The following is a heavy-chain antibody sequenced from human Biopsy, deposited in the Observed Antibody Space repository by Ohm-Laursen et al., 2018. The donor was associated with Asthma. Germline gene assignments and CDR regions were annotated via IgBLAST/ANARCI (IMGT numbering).Heavy chain of an antibody. D-gene: IGHD4-17*01. CDR2: HDHEEGGT. CDR1: GYGLTDLS. CDR3: ASDFPKDYVRYNFQF. V-gene: IGHV1-24*01. J-gene: IGHJ4*02. Sequence: SVKVSCKISGYGLTDLSMHWVRQAPGQGLEWMGGHDHEEGGTVNARRFQGRVTMTEDTSTDTAYMELSSLSPDDTAVYYCASDFPKDYVRYNFQFWGQGTLVTVSS.